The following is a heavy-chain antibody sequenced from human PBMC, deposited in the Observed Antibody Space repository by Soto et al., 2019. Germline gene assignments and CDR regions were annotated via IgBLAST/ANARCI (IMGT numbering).Heavy chain of an antibody. CDR2: IYYSGST. CDR1: GDSISTYY. J-gene: IGHJ5*02. Sequence: PSETLSLTCTVSGDSISTYYWSWIRQPPGKGLEWIGYIYYSGSTNYNPSLKSRVTISVDTSKNQFSLKLSSVTAADTAVYYCASFLDYDYWFDPWGQGTLVTVSS. D-gene: IGHD4-17*01. V-gene: IGHV4-59*01. CDR3: ASFLDYDYWFDP.